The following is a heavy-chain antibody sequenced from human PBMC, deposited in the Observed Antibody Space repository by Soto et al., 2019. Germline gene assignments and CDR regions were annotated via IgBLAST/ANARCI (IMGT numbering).Heavy chain of an antibody. CDR3: ARDRHSSGWYHPIQDAFDI. CDR2: ISAYNGNT. J-gene: IGHJ3*02. D-gene: IGHD6-19*01. CDR1: GYTFTSYG. V-gene: IGHV1-18*01. Sequence: ASVKVSCKASGYTFTSYGISWVRQAPGQGLEWMGWISAYNGNTNYAQKLQGRVTMTTDTSTSTAYMELRSLRSDDTAVYYCARDRHSSGWYHPIQDAFDIWGQGTMVTVSS.